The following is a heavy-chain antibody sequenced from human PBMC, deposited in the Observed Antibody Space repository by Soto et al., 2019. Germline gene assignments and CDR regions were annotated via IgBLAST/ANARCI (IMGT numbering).Heavy chain of an antibody. CDR1: GGTFSSYA. CDR2: IIPIFGTA. Sequence: SVKVSCKASGGTFSSYAISWVRQAPGLGLEWMGGIIPIFGTANYAQKFQGRVTITADESTSTAYMELSSLRSEDTAVYYCARGHTSAMGYYDFYGMDVWGQGTTVTVSS. CDR3: ARGHTSAMGYYDFYGMDV. J-gene: IGHJ6*02. D-gene: IGHD6-13*01. V-gene: IGHV1-69*13.